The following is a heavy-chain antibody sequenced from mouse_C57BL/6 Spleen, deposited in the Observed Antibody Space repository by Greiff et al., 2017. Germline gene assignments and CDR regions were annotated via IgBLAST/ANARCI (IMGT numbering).Heavy chain of an antibody. Sequence: EVQRVASGGGLVQPKGSLKLSCAASGFTFNTYAMHWVRQAPGTGLEWVARIRSKSSNYATYYADSVKDRFTISRDDSQSMLYLHMNNLKTEDTSMYSCVRAYDGGCAYWGQGTLVTVSA. V-gene: IGHV10-3*01. D-gene: IGHD2-3*01. CDR2: IRSKSSNYAT. CDR1: GFTFNTYA. CDR3: VRAYDGGCAY. J-gene: IGHJ3*01.